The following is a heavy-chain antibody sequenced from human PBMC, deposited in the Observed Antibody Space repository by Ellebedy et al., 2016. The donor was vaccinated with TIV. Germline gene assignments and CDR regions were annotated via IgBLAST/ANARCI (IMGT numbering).Heavy chain of an antibody. Sequence: GESLKISCEASGFIFSTYGMHWVRQAPGKGLEWVAFIWYDGGNKYYADSVKGRFTISRDNSKNTLYLQMNNLGTEDTAVFYCARNRHVERGDCIDYWGQGTLVTVSS. CDR3: ARNRHVERGDCIDY. CDR1: GFIFSTYG. V-gene: IGHV3-33*01. J-gene: IGHJ4*02. CDR2: IWYDGGNK. D-gene: IGHD2-21*02.